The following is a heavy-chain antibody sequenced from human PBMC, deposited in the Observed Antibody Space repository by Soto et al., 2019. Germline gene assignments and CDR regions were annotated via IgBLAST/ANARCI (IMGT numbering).Heavy chain of an antibody. J-gene: IGHJ4*02. Sequence: GGALRLSCEASGFTVSNYAMSWVRQAPGKGLEWVSRISDSGGGTYHADSVKGRFTIIRDNFKNMLYLEMNSLRTEDTAVYYCARYSETSRSSRGFEYWGQGT. CDR3: ARYSETSRSSRGFEY. V-gene: IGHV3-23*01. CDR2: ISDSGGGT. D-gene: IGHD6-6*01. CDR1: GFTVSNYA.